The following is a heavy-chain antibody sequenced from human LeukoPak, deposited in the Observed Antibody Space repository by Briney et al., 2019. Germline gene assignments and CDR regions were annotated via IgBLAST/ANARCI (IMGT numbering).Heavy chain of an antibody. CDR2: ISGSGGST. J-gene: IGHJ4*02. V-gene: IGHV3-23*01. D-gene: IGHD3-16*01. CDR1: GFTFSSYA. Sequence: GSLRLSCAASGFTFSSYAMSWVRQAPGKGLEWVSAISGSGGSTYYADSVKGRFTISRDNSKNTLYLQMNSLRAEDTAVYYCVRYDYVWGSYFVDYWGQGTLVTVSS. CDR3: VRYDYVWGSYFVDY.